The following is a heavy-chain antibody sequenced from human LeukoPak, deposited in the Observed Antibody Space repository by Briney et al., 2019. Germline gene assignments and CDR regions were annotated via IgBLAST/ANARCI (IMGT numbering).Heavy chain of an antibody. Sequence: GGSLRLSCAASRFAFSDYYMSWIRQAPGKGLEWVSYISTSGSTIYYADSVKGRFTISRDNAKNSLYLQMNSLRAEDTAVYYCAELGITMIGGVWGKGTTVTISS. CDR1: RFAFSDYY. V-gene: IGHV3-11*04. CDR3: AELGITMIGGV. D-gene: IGHD3-10*02. CDR2: ISTSGSTI. J-gene: IGHJ6*04.